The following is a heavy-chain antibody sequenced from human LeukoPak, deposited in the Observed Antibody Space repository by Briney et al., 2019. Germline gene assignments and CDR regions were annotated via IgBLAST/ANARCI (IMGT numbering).Heavy chain of an antibody. D-gene: IGHD2-2*01. CDR1: GGSFSAFY. CDR3: ARAAYCSSTNCYGFDY. Sequence: SETLSLTCSVYGGSFSAFYWNWIRQPPGKGLEWVGEVNHSGSTYYNPSLKSRVTFSVDTSKRQFSLKLTSVTAADTAVYYCARAAYCSSTNCYGFDYWGQGTLVTVSS. CDR2: VNHSGST. J-gene: IGHJ4*02. V-gene: IGHV4-34*01.